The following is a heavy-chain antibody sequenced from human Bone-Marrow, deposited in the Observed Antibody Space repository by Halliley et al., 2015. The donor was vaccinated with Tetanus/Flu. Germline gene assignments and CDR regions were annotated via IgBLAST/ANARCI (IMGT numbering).Heavy chain of an antibody. D-gene: IGHD3-10*01. V-gene: IGHV3-30*02. CDR2: IWYDESHH. J-gene: IGHJ4*02. CDR3: AEVIPGAFPSPLDS. Sequence: VALIWYDESHHYYAESLRGRFAISRDNSKNTLYLQMDSLRAEDTAVYYCAEVIPGAFPSPLDSWGQGSLVTVSS.